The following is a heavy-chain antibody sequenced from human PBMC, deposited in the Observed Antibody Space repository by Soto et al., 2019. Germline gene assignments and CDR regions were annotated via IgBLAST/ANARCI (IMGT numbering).Heavy chain of an antibody. D-gene: IGHD1-1*01. CDR1: GGTFSSYT. J-gene: IGHJ4*02. V-gene: IGHV1-69*08. Sequence: QVQLVQSGAEVKKPGSSVKVSCKASGGTFSSYTITWVRQAPGQGLEWLGRILPIFGVTNYAQKFQVRVMITADRSTTTAYMELSRLRSEDTAVYYCVRDWESTTQTWGFGDSWGQGTLVTVSS. CDR3: VRDWESTTQTWGFGDS. CDR2: ILPIFGVT.